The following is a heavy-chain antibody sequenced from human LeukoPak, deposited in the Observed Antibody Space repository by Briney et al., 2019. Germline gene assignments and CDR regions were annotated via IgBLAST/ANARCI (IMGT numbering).Heavy chain of an antibody. J-gene: IGHJ4*02. V-gene: IGHV3-53*01. D-gene: IGHD6-19*01. CDR3: ARVYSSGWYYDY. Sequence: HPGGSLRLSCAVSGFTVSSNYMSWVRQAPGKGLEWVSVIYSGGSTYYADSVKGRFTISRDNPKNTLYLQMNSLRAEDTAVYYCARVYSSGWYYDYWGQGTLVTVSS. CDR2: IYSGGST. CDR1: GFTVSSNY.